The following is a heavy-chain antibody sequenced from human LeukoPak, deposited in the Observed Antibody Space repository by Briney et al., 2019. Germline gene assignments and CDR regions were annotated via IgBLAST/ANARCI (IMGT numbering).Heavy chain of an antibody. D-gene: IGHD5-12*01. CDR1: GGSISSYY. J-gene: IGHJ5*02. CDR3: ARGWRAPGYSGYAGWFDP. V-gene: IGHV4-59*01. Sequence: PSETLSLTCTVSGGSISSYYWSWIRQPPGKGLEWIGYIYYSGSTNYNPSLESRVTISVDTSKNQFSLKLSSVTAADTAVYYCARGWRAPGYSGYAGWFDPWGQGTLVTVSS. CDR2: IYYSGST.